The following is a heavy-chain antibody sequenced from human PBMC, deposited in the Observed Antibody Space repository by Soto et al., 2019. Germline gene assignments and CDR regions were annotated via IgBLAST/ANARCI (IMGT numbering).Heavy chain of an antibody. J-gene: IGHJ4*02. CDR2: VSSGSSTI. Sequence: EVQLVESGGGLVQPGGSLRLSCAASGFTFSSYCMNWVRQAPGKGLEWVSDVSSGSSTIYYAASVKGRFTVCRDNAKNSVYLQMNILRAVDTVVYYGASDCSCATGSSTSCHFDYWGQGTLVTVSS. CDR3: ASDCSCATGSSTSCHFDY. V-gene: IGHV3-48*01. CDR1: GFTFSSYC. D-gene: IGHD2-2*01.